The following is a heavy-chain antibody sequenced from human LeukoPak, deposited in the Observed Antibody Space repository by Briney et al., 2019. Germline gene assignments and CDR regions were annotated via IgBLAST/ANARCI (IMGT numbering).Heavy chain of an antibody. J-gene: IGHJ4*02. CDR1: GFAFSSYA. Sequence: GGSLRLSCAASGFAFSSYAMSWVRQAPGKGLEWVSAISGSGGSTYYADSVKGRFTISRDNSKNTLYLQMNSLRAEDTAVYYCARDRGYSSFDYWGQGTLVTVSS. D-gene: IGHD4-23*01. V-gene: IGHV3-23*01. CDR3: ARDRGYSSFDY. CDR2: ISGSGGST.